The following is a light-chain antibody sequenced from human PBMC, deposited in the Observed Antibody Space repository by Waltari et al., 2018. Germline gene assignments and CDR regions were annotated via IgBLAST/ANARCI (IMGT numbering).Light chain of an antibody. CDR2: SAS. J-gene: IGKJ3*01. CDR1: QDLGDS. V-gene: IGKV1-NL1*01. Sequence: DIQMTQSPSSLSASVGDRVTITCRASQDLGDSLNWYQQKPGKAPKLLLYSASKLENGVPSRFSGSGSGTEYTLTVSSLQPEDFATYYCQQYFSSTRTFGPGTKVDIK. CDR3: QQYFSSTRT.